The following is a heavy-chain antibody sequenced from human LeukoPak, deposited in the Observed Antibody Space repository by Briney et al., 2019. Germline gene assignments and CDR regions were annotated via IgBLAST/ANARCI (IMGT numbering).Heavy chain of an antibody. V-gene: IGHV3-30-3*01. J-gene: IGHJ4*02. Sequence: QSGRSLRLSCAASGFTFSSYAMHWVRQAPGKGLEWVAVISYDGSNEYYADSVKGRFTISRDNSKNTLYLQMNSLRAEDTAVYYCARGGTMVRGLDYWGQGTLVTVSS. CDR3: ARGGTMVRGLDY. D-gene: IGHD3-10*01. CDR2: ISYDGSNE. CDR1: GFTFSSYA.